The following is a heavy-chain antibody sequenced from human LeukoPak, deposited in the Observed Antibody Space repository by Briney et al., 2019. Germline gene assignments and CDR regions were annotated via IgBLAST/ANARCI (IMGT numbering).Heavy chain of an antibody. Sequence: KPSETLSLTCAVSGDSISSGGSSWNWIRQSAGRGLEWIGYIYHSGSTYYNPSLRSRLTISVDRSKNQFSLKLNSVTAADTAIYSCARGGYSGYDFWFDPWGQGTLVTVSS. CDR1: GDSISSGGSS. D-gene: IGHD5-12*01. V-gene: IGHV4-30-2*06. CDR3: ARGGYSGYDFWFDP. J-gene: IGHJ5*02. CDR2: IYHSGST.